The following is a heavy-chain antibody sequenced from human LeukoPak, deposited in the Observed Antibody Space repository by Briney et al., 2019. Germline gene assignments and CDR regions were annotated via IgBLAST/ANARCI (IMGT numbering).Heavy chain of an antibody. CDR1: GGSISSTTNY. D-gene: IGHD2-8*01. J-gene: IGHJ4*02. Sequence: SETLSLTCTVSGGSISSTTNYWGWIRQPPGKGLEWIGSIYYSGGTYYSPSLKSRVTISVDTSKNQFSLKLSSVTAADAAVYYCARDQGLMVSSFDYWGQGTLVTVSS. CDR2: IYYSGGT. CDR3: ARDQGLMVSSFDY. V-gene: IGHV4-39*07.